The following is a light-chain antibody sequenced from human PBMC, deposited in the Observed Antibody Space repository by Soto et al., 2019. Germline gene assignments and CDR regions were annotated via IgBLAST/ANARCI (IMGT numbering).Light chain of an antibody. CDR1: SSDIGGYDY. V-gene: IGLV2-14*01. J-gene: IGLJ2*01. Sequence: QSALTQPASVSGSPGQSITLSCTGTSSDIGGYDYVSWYQQHPGKAPKLIIYDVNNRPSGVSNRFSGSKSGNTASLTISGLQAEDEADYYCSSYAGGSSPVVFGGGTKVTVL. CDR2: DVN. CDR3: SSYAGGSSPVV.